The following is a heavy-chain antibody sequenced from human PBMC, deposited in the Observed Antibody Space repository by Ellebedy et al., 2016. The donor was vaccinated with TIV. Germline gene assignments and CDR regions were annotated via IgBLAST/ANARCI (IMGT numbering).Heavy chain of an antibody. D-gene: IGHD4-11*01. J-gene: IGHJ6*03. Sequence: SVKVSCXASGGTFSSYAISWVRQAPGQGLEWMGGIIPIFGTANYAQKFQGRVTMTRDTSTSTVYMELSSLRSEDTAVYYCAREVTETGYYYYMDVWGKGTTVTVSS. CDR1: GGTFSSYA. V-gene: IGHV1-69*05. CDR3: AREVTETGYYYYMDV. CDR2: IIPIFGTA.